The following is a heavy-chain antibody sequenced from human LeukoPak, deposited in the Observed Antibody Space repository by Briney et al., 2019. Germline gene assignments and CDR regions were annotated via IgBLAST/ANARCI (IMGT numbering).Heavy chain of an antibody. CDR2: TIPIFGTA. V-gene: IGHV1-69*13. D-gene: IGHD6-19*01. CDR1: GGTFSSYA. Sequence: GASVKVSCKASGGTFSSYAISWVRQAPGQGLEWMGGTIPIFGTANYAQKFQGRVTITADESTSTAYMELSSLRSEDTAVYYCARARSSLVAGNWFDPWGQGTLVTVSS. CDR3: ARARSSLVAGNWFDP. J-gene: IGHJ5*02.